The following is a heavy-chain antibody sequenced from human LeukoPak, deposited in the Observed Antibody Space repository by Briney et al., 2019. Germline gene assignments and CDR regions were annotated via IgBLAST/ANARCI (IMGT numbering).Heavy chain of an antibody. CDR2: INPNSGGT. CDR3: ARDGTFQRRYYYYGMDV. CDR1: GYTFTGYY. J-gene: IGHJ6*02. Sequence: ASVKVSCKASGYTFTGYYMHWVRQAPGQGLEWMGWINPNSGGTNYAQKFQGRVTMTRDTSISTAYMELSRLRSDDTAVYYCARDGTFQRRYYYYGMDVWGQGTTVTVSS. D-gene: IGHD1-26*01. V-gene: IGHV1-2*02.